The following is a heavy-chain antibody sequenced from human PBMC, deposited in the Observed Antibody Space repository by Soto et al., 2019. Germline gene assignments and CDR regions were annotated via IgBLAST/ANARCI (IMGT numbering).Heavy chain of an antibody. J-gene: IGHJ5*02. V-gene: IGHV1-3*01. D-gene: IGHD2-15*01. CDR2: INAGNGNT. CDR3: ARTLGGYCSGGSCSSNWFDP. Sequence: GASVKVSCKASGYTFTSYAMHWVRQAPGQRPEWMGWINAGNGNTKYSQKFQGRVTITRDTSASTAYMELSSLRSEDTAVYYCARTLGGYCSGGSCSSNWFDPWGQGTLVTVSS. CDR1: GYTFTSYA.